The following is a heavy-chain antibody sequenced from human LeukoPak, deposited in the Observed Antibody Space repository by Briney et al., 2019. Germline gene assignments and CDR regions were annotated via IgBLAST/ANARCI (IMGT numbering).Heavy chain of an antibody. D-gene: IGHD3-3*01. V-gene: IGHV3-7*01. J-gene: IGHJ4*02. CDR1: GFNFSNYR. CDR2: IKADGSRI. CDR3: ARWRGSQSEFEY. Sequence: GGSLRLSCTAPGFNFSNYRMSRVRQPPGKGLEFVANIKADGSRIEYVDSVKGRFTTSRDNAKYSLYLHMLSLRAEDTAVYCCARWRGSQSEFEYWGQGTLVTVAS.